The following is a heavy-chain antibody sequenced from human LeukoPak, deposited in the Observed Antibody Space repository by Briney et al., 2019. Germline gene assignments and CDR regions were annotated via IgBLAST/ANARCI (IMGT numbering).Heavy chain of an antibody. CDR2: INRSGTT. J-gene: IGHJ3*02. Sequence: SETLSLTCAVYGGIFNGYYWSWIRQPPGKGLEWIGEINRSGTTNYNPTLKSRVTISVDTSKSQVSLKLTSVTAADTAVFYCARGRFGNPLQLQPCRPFDMWGQGTVVTISS. D-gene: IGHD1-1*01. V-gene: IGHV4-34*01. CDR3: ARGRFGNPLQLQPCRPFDM. CDR1: GGIFNGYY.